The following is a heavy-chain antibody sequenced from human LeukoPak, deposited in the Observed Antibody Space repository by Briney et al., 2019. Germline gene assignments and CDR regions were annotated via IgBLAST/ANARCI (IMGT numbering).Heavy chain of an antibody. CDR3: ARGDSSGYYYFIDN. CDR2: ISSSSSTI. D-gene: IGHD3-22*01. J-gene: IGHJ4*02. Sequence: GGSLRLSCAASRFTFSSYSMTWVRQAPGKGLEWVSYISSSSSTIYYADSVKGRFTISRDNAKNSLYLQMNSLRDEDTAVYYCARGDSSGYYYFIDNWGQGTLVTVSS. CDR1: RFTFSSYS. V-gene: IGHV3-48*02.